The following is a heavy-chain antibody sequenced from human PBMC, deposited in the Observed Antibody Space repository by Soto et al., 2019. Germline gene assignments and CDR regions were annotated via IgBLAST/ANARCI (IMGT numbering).Heavy chain of an antibody. Sequence: PSETLSLTCAVYGGSFSGYYWSWIRQPPGKGLEWVSIISFTGDSRYYADSVKDRFTISRDNSQNTLYLQMNSLRAEDTAVYYCAKKSCSSPGCPYGMDVWGQGTTVTVSS. J-gene: IGHJ6*02. CDR1: GGSFSGYY. D-gene: IGHD2-2*01. CDR3: AKKSCSSPGCPYGMDV. V-gene: IGHV3-23*01. CDR2: ISFTGDSR.